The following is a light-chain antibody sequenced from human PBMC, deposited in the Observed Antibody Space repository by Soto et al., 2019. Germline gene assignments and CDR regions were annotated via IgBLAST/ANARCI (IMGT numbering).Light chain of an antibody. J-gene: IGLJ3*02. V-gene: IGLV2-11*01. CDR2: DVS. Sequence: QSVVTQPPSASGTPGQTVTISCTGTSGDVGGYNFVSWYQQHPGKAPTLMIFDVSQRPSGVPDRFSGSKSGNTASLTISGLQADDEADYYCCSYGGSYTWVFGGGTKLTVL. CDR3: CSYGGSYTWV. CDR1: SGDVGGYNF.